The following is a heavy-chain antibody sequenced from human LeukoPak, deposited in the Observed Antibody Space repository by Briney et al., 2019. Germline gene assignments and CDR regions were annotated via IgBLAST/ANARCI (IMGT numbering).Heavy chain of an antibody. CDR1: GDSISSSSYY. CDR3: AKGTSSGWYYFDY. Sequence: SETLSLTCTVSGDSISSSSYYWGWIRQPPGKGLEWIGNIYYSGNTYYNPSLKSRVTISVDTSKNQFSLKLSSVTAADTAVYYCAKGTSSGWYYFDYWGQGTLVTVSS. J-gene: IGHJ4*02. V-gene: IGHV4-39*07. CDR2: IYYSGNT. D-gene: IGHD6-19*01.